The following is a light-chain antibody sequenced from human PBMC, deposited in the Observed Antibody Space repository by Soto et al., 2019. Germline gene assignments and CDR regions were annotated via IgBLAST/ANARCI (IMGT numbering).Light chain of an antibody. CDR3: QQYHTWPFT. CDR1: QGVSSK. Sequence: DIVMTQSPATLSVPPGERVTFSCRASQGVSSKLAWYQHRPGQAPRRLISGASTGTSGNPARISGSGSVNELTLTIRSLQYEDRAIYYSQQYHTWPFTFGGGTKVEVK. V-gene: IGKV3-15*01. J-gene: IGKJ4*01. CDR2: GAS.